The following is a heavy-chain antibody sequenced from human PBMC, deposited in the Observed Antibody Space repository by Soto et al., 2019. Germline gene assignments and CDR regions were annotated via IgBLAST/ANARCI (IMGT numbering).Heavy chain of an antibody. CDR3: ATVNDY. CDR2: INPSASA. J-gene: IGHJ4*01. CDR1: GGSFVDYS. Sequence: LXXTCAVYGGSFVDYSWGWIRQSPGTGLDWIXAINPSASAKXXPSVKSRVXISLAMSQNQFSPTLYSVTAADAAVYYCATVNDYWRQGTLVTASS. V-gene: IGHV4-34*01.